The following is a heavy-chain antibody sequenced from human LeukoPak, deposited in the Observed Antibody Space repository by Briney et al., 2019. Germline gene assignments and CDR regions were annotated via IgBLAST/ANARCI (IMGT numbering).Heavy chain of an antibody. J-gene: IGHJ3*02. CDR3: ARELYDILTGPDAFDI. CDR1: GYSISSGYY. CDR2: IYHSGST. D-gene: IGHD3-9*01. Sequence: PSETLSLTCTVSGYSISSGYYWGWIRQPPGKGLEWIGSIYHSGSTYYNPSLKSRVTISVDTSKNQFSLKLSSVTAADTAVYYCARELYDILTGPDAFDIWGQGTMVTVSS. V-gene: IGHV4-38-2*02.